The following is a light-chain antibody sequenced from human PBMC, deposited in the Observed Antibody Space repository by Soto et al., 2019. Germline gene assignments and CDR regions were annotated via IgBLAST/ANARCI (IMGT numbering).Light chain of an antibody. J-gene: IGKJ1*01. Sequence: EIVMTQFPATLSVSPGETATLSCRASQTIGSKLAWYQHKPGQAPRLLIYGASTRVTGIPARFSGSGSGTEFTLTISSLQSGDFALYFCQQYNNWLSWTFGQGTKVDIK. CDR3: QQYNNWLSWT. CDR2: GAS. V-gene: IGKV3-15*01. CDR1: QTIGSK.